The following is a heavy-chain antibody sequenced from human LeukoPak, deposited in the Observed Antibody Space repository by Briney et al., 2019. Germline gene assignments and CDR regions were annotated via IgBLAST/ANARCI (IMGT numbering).Heavy chain of an antibody. Sequence: PGGSLRLSCAASGFTVSSNYMSWVRQAPGKGLEWVSVIYSGGTTYYTDSVKGRFTISRDKFKNTLYLQMNSLRAEDTAVYYCARDGCSTTSCYADWGQGTLVTVSS. CDR2: IYSGGTT. CDR3: ARDGCSTTSCYAD. J-gene: IGHJ4*02. D-gene: IGHD2-2*01. V-gene: IGHV3-53*01. CDR1: GFTVSSNY.